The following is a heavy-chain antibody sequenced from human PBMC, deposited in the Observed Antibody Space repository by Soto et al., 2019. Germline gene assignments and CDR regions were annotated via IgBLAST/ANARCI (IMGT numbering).Heavy chain of an antibody. D-gene: IGHD2-15*01. CDR1: GFTFSSYA. V-gene: IGHV3-23*01. CDR3: AKGHCSGGSCYPDCDY. Sequence: EVQLLESGGGLVQPGGSLRLSCAASGFTFSSYAMSWVRQAPGKGLEWVSAISGSGGSTYYADSVKGRFTISRDNSKNTLYLQMNSLRAEDTAVYYCAKGHCSGGSCYPDCDYWGQGTLVTVSS. CDR2: ISGSGGST. J-gene: IGHJ4*02.